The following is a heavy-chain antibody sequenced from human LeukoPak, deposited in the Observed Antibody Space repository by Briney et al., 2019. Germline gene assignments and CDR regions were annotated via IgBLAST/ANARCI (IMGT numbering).Heavy chain of an antibody. CDR1: GYTFTSYY. CDR2: INPSGGST. D-gene: IGHD2-21*02. CDR3: ARAYCGGDCYLFRYYFDY. Sequence: GASVKVSCKASGYTFTSYYMHWVRQAPGQGLEWMGIINPSGGSTSYAQKFQGRVTMTRDMSTSTVYMELSSLRAEDTAVYYCARAYCGGDCYLFRYYFDYWGQGTLVTVSS. V-gene: IGHV1-46*01. J-gene: IGHJ4*02.